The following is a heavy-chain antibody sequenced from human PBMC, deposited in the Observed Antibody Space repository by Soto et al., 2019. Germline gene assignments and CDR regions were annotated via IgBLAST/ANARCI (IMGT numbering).Heavy chain of an antibody. J-gene: IGHJ5*02. Sequence: QLQLQESGSGLVKPSQTLSPTCAVSGGSISSGHSYAWSWIRPPPGKGLEWIGSISHTGRTSYNPSLKVRVTMSVDKAKYQFSLKLSSVTAADMAVYYCSRAVAPYFGTWFDPWGQGSLVIVSS. D-gene: IGHD3-10*01. CDR1: GGSISSGHSYA. V-gene: IGHV4-30-2*01. CDR3: SRAVAPYFGTWFDP. CDR2: ISHTGRT.